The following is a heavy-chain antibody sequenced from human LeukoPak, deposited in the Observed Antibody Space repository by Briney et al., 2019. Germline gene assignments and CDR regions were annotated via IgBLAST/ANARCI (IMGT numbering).Heavy chain of an antibody. CDR3: ARVGSAYGDPLEYDY. CDR2: ISGNIGRT. Sequence: ASVKLSFNASGYSFTTYTISWGWLGPGQGLGRVGLISGNIGRTDYSPKLQDRVTMTTDTSTSTAYMKLRSLTSADTGTYYCARVGSAYGDPLEYDYWGQGTLVTVSS. D-gene: IGHD4-17*01. J-gene: IGHJ4*02. CDR1: GYSFTTYT. V-gene: IGHV1-18*01.